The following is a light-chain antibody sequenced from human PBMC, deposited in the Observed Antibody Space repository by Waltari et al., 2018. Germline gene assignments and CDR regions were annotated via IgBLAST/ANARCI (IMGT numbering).Light chain of an antibody. CDR1: AIGSKS. CDR2: YDN. Sequence: SYVPTQPPSVSVAPGKTASITCGGDAIGSKSVRWFQQKPGQAPVLVIYYDNDRPSGIPERFSGSNSGNTATLTISRVEAGDEADYYCHLWDSSTVNWVFGGGTKLTVL. J-gene: IGLJ3*02. CDR3: HLWDSSTVNWV. V-gene: IGLV3-21*04.